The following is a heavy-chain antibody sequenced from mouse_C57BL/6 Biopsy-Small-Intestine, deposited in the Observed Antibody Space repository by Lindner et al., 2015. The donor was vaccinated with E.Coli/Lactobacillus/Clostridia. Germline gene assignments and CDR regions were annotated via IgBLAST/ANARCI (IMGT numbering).Heavy chain of an antibody. J-gene: IGHJ4*01. CDR2: IYYSGTI. V-gene: IGHV3-5*01. D-gene: IGHD1-1*01. CDR3: ALVANYAMDY. Sequence: VQLQESGPGLVKPSQTVFLTCTVTGISITTGNYRWSWIRQFPGNKLEWIGYIYYSGTITYNPSLISRTTITRDTPKNQFFLEMNSLTAEDTATYYCALVANYAMDYWGQGTSVTVSS. CDR1: GISITTGNYR.